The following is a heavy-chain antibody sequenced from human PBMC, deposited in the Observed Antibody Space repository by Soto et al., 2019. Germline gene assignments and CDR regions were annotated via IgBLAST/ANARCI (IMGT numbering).Heavy chain of an antibody. CDR3: ARQGYSSSWYDAYYYYYGMDV. D-gene: IGHD6-13*01. Sequence: QLQLQESGPGLGKPSETLSLTCTVSGGSISSSSYYWGWIRQPPGKGLEWIGSIYYSGSTYYNPYLKRRVTISVDTSNNQFSLKLSSVTAADTAVYYCARQGYSSSWYDAYYYYYGMDVWGQGTTVTVSS. CDR2: IYYSGST. J-gene: IGHJ6*02. CDR1: GGSISSSSYY. V-gene: IGHV4-39*01.